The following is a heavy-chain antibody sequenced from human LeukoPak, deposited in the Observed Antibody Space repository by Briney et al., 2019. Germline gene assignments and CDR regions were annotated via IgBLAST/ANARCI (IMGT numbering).Heavy chain of an antibody. CDR1: GYTFTGHS. J-gene: IGHJ4*02. V-gene: IGHV1-2*02. CDR2: INPSNGGT. CDR3: ARDDYYDVSGFDS. D-gene: IGHD3-22*01. Sequence: ASVKVSCKASGYTFTGHSIHWVRQAPGQGLERMGWINPSNGGTKYAQNFQGRVTMTSDTSISAAYMELSWLKSDDTALYYCARDDYYDVSGFDSWGQGTLVTVSS.